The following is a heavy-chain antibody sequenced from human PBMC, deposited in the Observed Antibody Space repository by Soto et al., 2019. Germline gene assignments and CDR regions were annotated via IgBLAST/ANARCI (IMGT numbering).Heavy chain of an antibody. Sequence: GGSLRLSCAASGFTFNNFAMSWVRQAPGKGLEWVSGITASGSFTYYAASVKGRFTISRDNRKNTLSLQIDSLRGEDTASYYCVKDSSRWYYFDYWGPGTLVTVSS. V-gene: IGHV3-23*01. D-gene: IGHD6-13*01. J-gene: IGHJ4*02. CDR3: VKDSSRWYYFDY. CDR2: ITASGSFT. CDR1: GFTFNNFA.